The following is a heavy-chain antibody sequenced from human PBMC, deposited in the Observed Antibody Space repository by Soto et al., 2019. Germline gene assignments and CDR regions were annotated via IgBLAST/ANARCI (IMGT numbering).Heavy chain of an antibody. V-gene: IGHV4-59*01. D-gene: IGHD1-26*01. J-gene: IGHJ4*02. CDR2: IYYTGTT. Sequence: QVQLQESGPGLVKPSETLSLTCTVSGGSIGSYYWSWIRQPPGKELEWIGYIYYTGTTIYNPSLKSRVTISLDTSKNQFSLKLSSVTTADTAVYYCARGCGSHGGSFDYWAQGTLVSVSS. CDR1: GGSIGSYY. CDR3: ARGCGSHGGSFDY.